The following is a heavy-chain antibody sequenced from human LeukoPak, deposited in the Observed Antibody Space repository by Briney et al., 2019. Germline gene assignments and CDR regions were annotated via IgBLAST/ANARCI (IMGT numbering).Heavy chain of an antibody. CDR3: ARGAYCGGDCYSALYYYYGMDV. CDR2: IYYSGST. CDR1: GGSISSYY. Sequence: SETLSLTCTVSGGSISSYYWSWIRQPPGKGLEWIGYIYYSGSTNYNPSLKSRVTISVDTSKNQFSLKLSSVTAADTAVYYCARGAYCGGDCYSALYYYYGMDVWGQGTTVTVSS. J-gene: IGHJ6*02. V-gene: IGHV4-59*08. D-gene: IGHD2-21*02.